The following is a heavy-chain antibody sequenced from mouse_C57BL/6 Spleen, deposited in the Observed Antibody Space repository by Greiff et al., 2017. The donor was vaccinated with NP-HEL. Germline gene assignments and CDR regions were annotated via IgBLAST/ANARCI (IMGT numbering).Heavy chain of an antibody. J-gene: IGHJ1*03. CDR1: GYTFTSYW. CDR2: IYPGSGST. V-gene: IGHV1-55*01. CDR3: ANGYDEDWYFDV. Sequence: QVQLQQPGAELVKPGASVKMSCKASGYTFTSYWITWVKQRPGQGLEWIGDIYPGSGSTNYNEKFKSKATLTVDTSSSTAYMQLSSLTSEDSAVYYCANGYDEDWYFDVWGTGTTVTVSS. D-gene: IGHD2-2*01.